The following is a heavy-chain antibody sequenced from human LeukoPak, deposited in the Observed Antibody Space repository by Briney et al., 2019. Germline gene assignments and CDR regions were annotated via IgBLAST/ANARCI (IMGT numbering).Heavy chain of an antibody. D-gene: IGHD6-13*01. V-gene: IGHV1-2*02. CDR1: GYTFTSYY. CDR2: INPNSGGT. Sequence: ASVKVSCKASGYTFTSYYIHWVRQAPGQGLEWMGWINPNSGGTNYAQKFQGRVTMTRDTSITTAYMELSRLRSDDTAMYYCAREATVVAAGTAGINFDYWGQGTLVTVSS. CDR3: AREATVVAAGTAGINFDY. J-gene: IGHJ4*02.